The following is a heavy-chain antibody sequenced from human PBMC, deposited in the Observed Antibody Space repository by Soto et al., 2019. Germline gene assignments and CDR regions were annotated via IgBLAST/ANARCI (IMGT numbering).Heavy chain of an antibody. CDR1: GGSISSGDYY. D-gene: IGHD6-6*01. CDR2: IYHSGST. J-gene: IGHJ5*02. CDR3: ARERPDGARLDP. V-gene: IGHV4-30-4*01. Sequence: PLETLSLTCTVSGGSISSGDYYWSWIRQPPGKGLEWIGYIYHSGSTYYNPSLKSRVTISVDTSKNQFSLKLSSVTAADTAVYYCARERPDGARLDPWGQGTLVT.